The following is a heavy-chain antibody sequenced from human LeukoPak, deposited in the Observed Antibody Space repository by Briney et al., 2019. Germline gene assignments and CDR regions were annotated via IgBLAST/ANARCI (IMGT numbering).Heavy chain of an antibody. CDR3: AKMSLSYGNDAFDI. D-gene: IGHD3-16*01. J-gene: IGHJ3*02. CDR1: GFTFSSYW. CDR2: INHNGNVN. Sequence: PGGSLRLSCAASGFTFSSYWMNWARQAPGKGLEWVASINHNGNVNYYVDSVEGRFTISRDNAKNSLYLQMSSLRAEDTAVYYCAKMSLSYGNDAFDIWGQGTMVTVSS. V-gene: IGHV3-7*03.